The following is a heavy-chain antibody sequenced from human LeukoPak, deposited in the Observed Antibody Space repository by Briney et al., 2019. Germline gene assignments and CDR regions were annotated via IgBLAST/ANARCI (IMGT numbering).Heavy chain of an antibody. CDR3: ARGFAEEGTTTGAFDI. D-gene: IGHD1-7*01. J-gene: IGHJ3*02. CDR1: GYTFSGYY. Sequence: ASVKVSCKASGYTFSGYYVHWVRQAPGQRLEWMGWINSNSGGTNYAQKFQGRVTMTRDTSISTAYMELRRLGSDDTAVYYCARGFAEEGTTTGAFDIWGHGTMVTVSS. V-gene: IGHV1-2*02. CDR2: INSNSGGT.